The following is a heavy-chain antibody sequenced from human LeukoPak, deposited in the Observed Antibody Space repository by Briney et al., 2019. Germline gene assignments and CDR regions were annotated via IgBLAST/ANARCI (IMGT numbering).Heavy chain of an antibody. D-gene: IGHD3-10*01. J-gene: IGHJ6*04. CDR1: GFTFSSYA. CDR3: VKGRRSYYGSGSYSGYYYGMDV. V-gene: IGHV3-64D*06. CDR2: ISSNGGST. Sequence: GGSLRLSCSASGFTFSSYAMHWVRQAPGKGLEYVSAISSNGGSTYYADSVKGRFTISRDNSKNRLYLQMSSLGAEDTAVYYCVKGRRSYYGSGSYSGYYYGMDVWGKGTTVTVSS.